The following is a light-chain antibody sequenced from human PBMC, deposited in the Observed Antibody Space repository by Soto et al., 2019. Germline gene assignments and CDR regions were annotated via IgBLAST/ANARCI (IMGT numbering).Light chain of an antibody. V-gene: IGLV2-23*01. Sequence: QSVLTQPASVSGSPGQSITISCTGTSSDVGNYNLVSWYQQHPGKAPQLMIYEGSERPSGVSNRFSGSKSGNTASLTISGLQAEDEADYYCCSYAGSATLLFGGGTKLTVL. CDR2: EGS. CDR1: SSDVGNYNL. CDR3: CSYAGSATLL. J-gene: IGLJ3*02.